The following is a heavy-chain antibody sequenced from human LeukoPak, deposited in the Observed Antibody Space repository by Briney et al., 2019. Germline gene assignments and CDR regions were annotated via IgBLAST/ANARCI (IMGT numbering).Heavy chain of an antibody. CDR1: GFTFSNCW. CDR3: VSGSLQSGYNFDY. Sequence: GGSLRLSCAASGFTFSNCWMHWIRQVPGKGLVWVSHIKYDGSATNYADSVKGRFTISRDNAKNTLYLQMNSLRAEDTAVYYCVSGSLQSGYNFDYWGQGALVTVSS. V-gene: IGHV3-74*01. CDR2: IKYDGSAT. J-gene: IGHJ4*02. D-gene: IGHD3-3*01.